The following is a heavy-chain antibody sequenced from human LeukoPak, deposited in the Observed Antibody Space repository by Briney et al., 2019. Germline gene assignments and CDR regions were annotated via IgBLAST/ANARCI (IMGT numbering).Heavy chain of an antibody. CDR2: ISYDGSNK. Sequence: GGSLRLSCAASGFTFSSYAMHWVRQAPGKGLEWVAVISYDGSNKYYADSVKGRFTISRDNSKNTLYLQMNSLRAEDTAVYYCARDRYSGWLRIDYWGQGTLVTVSS. CDR3: ARDRYSGWLRIDY. J-gene: IGHJ4*02. CDR1: GFTFSSYA. V-gene: IGHV3-30*04. D-gene: IGHD5-12*01.